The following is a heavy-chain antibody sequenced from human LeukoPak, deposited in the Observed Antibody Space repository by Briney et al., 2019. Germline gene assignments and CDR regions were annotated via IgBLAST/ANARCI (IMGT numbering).Heavy chain of an antibody. CDR1: GYTFTSYY. V-gene: IGHV1-46*01. CDR3: ASVRGYSSGWYASGFDP. Sequence: GASVKVSCKASGYTFTSYYMHWVRQAPGQGLEWMGIINPSGGSTSYAQKFQGRVTMTRDTSTSTVYMELNSLRSEDTAVYYCASVRGYSSGWYASGFDPWGQGTLVTVSS. D-gene: IGHD6-19*01. J-gene: IGHJ5*02. CDR2: INPSGGST.